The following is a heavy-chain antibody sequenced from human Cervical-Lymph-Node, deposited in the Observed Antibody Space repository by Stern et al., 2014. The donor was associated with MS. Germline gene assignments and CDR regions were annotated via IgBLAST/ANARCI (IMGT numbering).Heavy chain of an antibody. Sequence: QLQLQESGPGLVKPSETLSLTCTVAGGAISSYYWSWIRQPPGKGLEWIGYIYYSVSTNYTPSLKSRVTISVDTSKNQFSLKLSSVTAADTAVYYFARDRSGYSGLHYWGQGTLVTVSS. CDR2: IYYSVST. D-gene: IGHD5-12*01. J-gene: IGHJ4*02. CDR1: GGAISSYY. CDR3: ARDRSGYSGLHY. V-gene: IGHV4-59*01.